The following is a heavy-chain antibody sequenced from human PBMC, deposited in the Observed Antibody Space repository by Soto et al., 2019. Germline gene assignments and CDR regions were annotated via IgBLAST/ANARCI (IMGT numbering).Heavy chain of an antibody. Sequence: PGGSLRLSCAASGFTFSSYAMHWVRQAPGKGLEWVAVISYDGGNNYYADSVKGRFTISRDNSKTTLYLQMNSLRPEDTAMYYCARDYSSYGPFDYWGQGTLVTVSS. CDR2: ISYDGGNN. CDR1: GFTFSSYA. D-gene: IGHD5-18*01. V-gene: IGHV3-30-3*01. J-gene: IGHJ4*02. CDR3: ARDYSSYGPFDY.